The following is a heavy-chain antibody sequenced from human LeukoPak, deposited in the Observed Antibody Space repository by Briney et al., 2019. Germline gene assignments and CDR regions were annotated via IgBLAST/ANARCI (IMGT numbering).Heavy chain of an antibody. CDR1: GYTFTGYY. CDR2: INPNTGVT. Sequence: GASVKVSCKASGYTFTGYYMHWVRQAPGQGLEWMGWINPNTGVTNYAQKFEGRVTMTRDTSISTAYMELSRLRSDDTALYFCARLRECSGYEPGDYWGQGTQVTVSS. CDR3: ARLRECSGYEPGDY. D-gene: IGHD5-12*01. V-gene: IGHV1-2*02. J-gene: IGHJ4*02.